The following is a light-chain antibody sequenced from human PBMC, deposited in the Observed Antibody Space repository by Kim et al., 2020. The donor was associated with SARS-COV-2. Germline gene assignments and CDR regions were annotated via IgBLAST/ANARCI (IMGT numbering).Light chain of an antibody. CDR2: GKN. J-gene: IGLJ2*01. V-gene: IGLV3-19*01. CDR3: HSRDSSTNHLV. CDR1: SLRNYY. Sequence: SSELTQDPAVSVALGQTVRITCQGDSLRNYYANWYQQKPGQAPVVVIYGKNNRLSGIPDRFSGSNSGSTASLTITGAQAEDEADYYCHSRDSSTNHLVFG.